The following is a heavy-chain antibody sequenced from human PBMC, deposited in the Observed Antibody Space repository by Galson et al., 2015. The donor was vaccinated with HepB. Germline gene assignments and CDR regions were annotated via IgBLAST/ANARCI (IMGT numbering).Heavy chain of an antibody. CDR3: ARPFSGDPDRQYFLY. CDR2: ITPIFGTA. V-gene: IGHV1-69*06. J-gene: IGHJ4*02. D-gene: IGHD3-3*01. Sequence: SVKVSCKASGGTFSNNDISWVRQAPGQGLEWMGGITPIFGTARYSQKFQDRVTITADKSTSTAYMELSSLTSEDTAVYYCARPFSGDPDRQYFLYWGRGTHVTVSS. CDR1: GGTFSNND.